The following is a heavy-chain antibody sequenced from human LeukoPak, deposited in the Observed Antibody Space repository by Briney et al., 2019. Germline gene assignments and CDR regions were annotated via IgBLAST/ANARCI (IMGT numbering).Heavy chain of an antibody. CDR3: ARFPGGAEYRHYYYMDV. J-gene: IGHJ6*03. D-gene: IGHD1-14*01. CDR1: GDSMSDYF. CDR2: IYYSETT. V-gene: IGHV4-59*01. Sequence: SETLSLTCTVSGDSMSDYFWTWIRQPPGKGLECIGFIYYSETTNYNPSFKSRVTISVDTSKNQFSLKLNSVTAADTAVYYCARFPGGAEYRHYYYMDVWGKGTTVTVSS.